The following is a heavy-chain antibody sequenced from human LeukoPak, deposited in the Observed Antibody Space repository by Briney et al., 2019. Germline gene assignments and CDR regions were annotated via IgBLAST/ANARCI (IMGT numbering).Heavy chain of an antibody. CDR3: ARGPVELGDAFDI. D-gene: IGHD1-7*01. CDR2: INPNSGGT. CDR1: GYTFTGYY. J-gene: IGHJ3*02. Sequence: ASVKVSCKASGYTFTGYYMHWVRQAPGQGLEWMGWINPNSGGTNYAQKFQGRVTMTRDTSISTAYMELSRLRSDDTAVCYCARGPVELGDAFDIWGQGTMVTVSS. V-gene: IGHV1-2*02.